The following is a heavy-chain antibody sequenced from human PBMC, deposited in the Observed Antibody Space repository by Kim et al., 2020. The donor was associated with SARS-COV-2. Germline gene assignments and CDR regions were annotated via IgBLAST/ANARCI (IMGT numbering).Heavy chain of an antibody. CDR3: ARDSIAAGGNYYFYGMDV. D-gene: IGHD6-13*01. J-gene: IGHJ6*02. Sequence: VKGRFTNSRDNAKNLMDLQMNSLRAEDTAVYYCARDSIAAGGNYYFYGMDVWGQGTTVTVSS. V-gene: IGHV3-11*05.